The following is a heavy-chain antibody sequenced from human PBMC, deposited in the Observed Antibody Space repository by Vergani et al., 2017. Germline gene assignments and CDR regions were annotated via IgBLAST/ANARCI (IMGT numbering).Heavy chain of an antibody. J-gene: IGHJ4*02. D-gene: IGHD2-2*01. V-gene: IGHV3-9*01. Sequence: EVQLVEPGGGLVQPGRSLRLSCAAFGFTFDDYVMHWVRQAPGKGLEWVSGISWNSGSIGYADSVKGRFTISRDNAKNSLYLQMNSLRAEDTALYYCAKSPAVPDYFDYWGQGTLVTVSS. CDR1: GFTFDDYV. CDR3: AKSPAVPDYFDY. CDR2: ISWNSGSI.